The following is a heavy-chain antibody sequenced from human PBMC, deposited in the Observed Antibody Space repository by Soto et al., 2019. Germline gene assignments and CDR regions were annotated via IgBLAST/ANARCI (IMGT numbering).Heavy chain of an antibody. V-gene: IGHV3-23*01. CDR1: GFTFSSYA. CDR3: ARVRGKQLARMGYFDY. J-gene: IGHJ4*02. D-gene: IGHD6-13*01. Sequence: PGGSLRLSCAASGFTFSSYAMSWVRQAPGKGLEWVSAISGSGGSTYYADSVKGRFTISRDNSKNTLYLQMNSLRAEDTAVYYFARVRGKQLARMGYFDYWGQGTLVTVSS. CDR2: ISGSGGST.